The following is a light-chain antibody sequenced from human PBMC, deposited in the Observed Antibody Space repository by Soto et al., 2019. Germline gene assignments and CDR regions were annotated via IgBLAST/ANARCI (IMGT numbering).Light chain of an antibody. CDR2: EVS. J-gene: IGLJ1*01. CDR1: SSDVGGYNY. Sequence: QSALTQPPSASGSPGQSVTISCTGTSSDVGGYNYVSWYQQHPGKAPKLMIYEVSKRPSGVPDRFSGSKPGNTASLTVSGLQAEDEADYYCSSYAGSTPYVFGTGTKLTVL. V-gene: IGLV2-8*01. CDR3: SSYAGSTPYV.